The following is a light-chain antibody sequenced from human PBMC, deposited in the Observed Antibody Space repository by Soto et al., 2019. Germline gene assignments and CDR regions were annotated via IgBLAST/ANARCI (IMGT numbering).Light chain of an antibody. CDR3: QHLNDYRYT. V-gene: IGKV1-9*01. CDR2: AAS. Sequence: DIQLTQSPSFLSASVGDRGTITCRASQAISSSLAWYQHNPGKAPKLLIYAASTLQNGVPSSFSGSGSGTQLTLTISSLQPEDFATYYCQHLNDYRYTFGQGTKVEIK. CDR1: QAISSS. J-gene: IGKJ2*01.